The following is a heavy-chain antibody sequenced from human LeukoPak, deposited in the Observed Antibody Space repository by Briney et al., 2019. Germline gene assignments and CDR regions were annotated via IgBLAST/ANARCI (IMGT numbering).Heavy chain of an antibody. D-gene: IGHD6-19*01. V-gene: IGHV2-5*01. Sequence: SGPTLVNPTQTLTLTCTFSGFSLSTSGVGVGWIRQPPGKALEWLALIYWNDDKRYSPSLKSRLTITKDTSKNQVVLTMTNMDPVDTATYYCAHSYSSGWYGGGDYFDYWGQGTLVTVSS. CDR1: GFSLSTSGVG. CDR2: IYWNDDK. CDR3: AHSYSSGWYGGGDYFDY. J-gene: IGHJ4*02.